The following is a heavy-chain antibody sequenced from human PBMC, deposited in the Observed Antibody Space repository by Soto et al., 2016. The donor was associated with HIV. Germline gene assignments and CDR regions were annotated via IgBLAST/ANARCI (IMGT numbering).Heavy chain of an antibody. V-gene: IGHV4-59*01. CDR1: GGSISSYY. D-gene: IGHD2-15*01. CDR2: IYYNATT. CDR3: ATTVIFPTPATSTT. Sequence: QVQLQESGPRLVKPSETLSLTCTVSGGSISSYYWSWIQQSPEKGLELIGFIYYNATTNYNPSLGSRVTISVQRSRNQFSLKLNSVTIADTAVYYCATTVIFPTPATSTTWGQGTSGPPSPQ. J-gene: IGHJ4*02.